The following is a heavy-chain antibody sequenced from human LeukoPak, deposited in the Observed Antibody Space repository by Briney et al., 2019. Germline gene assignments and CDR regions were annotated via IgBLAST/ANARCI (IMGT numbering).Heavy chain of an antibody. CDR3: ARGDSSGWSPFDY. CDR2: IIPIFGTA. Sequence: VASVKVSCKASGGTFSSYAISWVRQAPGQGLEWMGGIIPIFGTANYAQKFQGRVTITADESTSTAYMELSSLRSEDTAVYYCARGDSSGWSPFDYWGQGTLVTVSS. V-gene: IGHV1-69*13. D-gene: IGHD6-19*01. J-gene: IGHJ4*02. CDR1: GGTFSSYA.